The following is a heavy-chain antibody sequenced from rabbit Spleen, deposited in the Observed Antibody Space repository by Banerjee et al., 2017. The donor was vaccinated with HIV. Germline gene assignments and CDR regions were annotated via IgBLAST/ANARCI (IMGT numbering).Heavy chain of an antibody. CDR2: INSITGKA. CDR3: AIWPGDSYFGLDL. J-gene: IGHJ3*01. V-gene: IGHV1S45*01. CDR1: GFSFSNKAV. Sequence: QEQLEESGGGLDKPGASLTLTCTASGFSFSNKAVMCWVRQAPGKGLEWIACINSITGKAVYASWAKVRFTFSKTSSTTVTLQMTSLTVADTATYFCAIWPGDSYFGLDLWGQGTLVPVS. D-gene: IGHD8-1*01.